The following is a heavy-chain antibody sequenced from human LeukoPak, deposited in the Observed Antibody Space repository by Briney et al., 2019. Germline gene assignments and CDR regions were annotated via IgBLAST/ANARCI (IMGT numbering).Heavy chain of an antibody. D-gene: IGHD5-12*01. V-gene: IGHV4-59*01. Sequence: SETLSLTCTVSGGSISSYYWSWIRQPPGQGLDWIGYIYYSGSTNYNPSLKSRVTISVDTSKNQFSLKLSSVTAADTAVYYCARGRGSGYPDFDYWGQGTLVTVSS. CDR1: GGSISSYY. J-gene: IGHJ4*02. CDR3: ARGRGSGYPDFDY. CDR2: IYYSGST.